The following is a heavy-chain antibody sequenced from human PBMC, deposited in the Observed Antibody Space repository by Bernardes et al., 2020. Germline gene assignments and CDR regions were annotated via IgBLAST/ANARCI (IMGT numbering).Heavy chain of an antibody. CDR2: ISAYNGNT. D-gene: IGHD7-27*01. Sequence: ASVKVSCKASGYTFTSYGISWVRQAPGQGLEWMGWISAYNGNTNYAQKLQGRVTMTTDTSTSTAYMELRSLRSDDTAVYYCARDLLDPELGNYGMDVWGQGTTVTVSS. CDR3: ARDLLDPELGNYGMDV. J-gene: IGHJ6*02. CDR1: GYTFTSYG. V-gene: IGHV1-18*01.